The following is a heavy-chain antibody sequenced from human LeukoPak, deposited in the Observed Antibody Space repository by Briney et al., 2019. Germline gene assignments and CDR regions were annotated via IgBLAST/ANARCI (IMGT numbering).Heavy chain of an antibody. J-gene: IGHJ5*02. Sequence: ASVKVSCKASGGTFSSYAISWVRQAPGQGLEWMGWINPNSGGTNYAQKFQGRVTMTRDTSISTVYIEVSRLRSDDTAVYYCASGSCSGNNCYFWGHLLDPWGQGTLVTVSS. D-gene: IGHD2-15*01. V-gene: IGHV1-2*02. CDR2: INPNSGGT. CDR1: GGTFSSYA. CDR3: ASGSCSGNNCYFWGHLLDP.